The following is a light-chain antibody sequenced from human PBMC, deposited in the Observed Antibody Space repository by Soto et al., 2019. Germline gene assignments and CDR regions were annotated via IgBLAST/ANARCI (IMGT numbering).Light chain of an antibody. Sequence: DIQLTQSPSFLSASVEDRVTISCRASYDISSSLAWYQQEPGKPPKLLIYDSSTLQTRVPSRFTGSGSGRKFTLTISGLQFGDFATYYCQQSYSTPQVTFGGGTKVEIK. CDR2: DSS. CDR3: QQSYSTPQVT. CDR1: YDISSS. J-gene: IGKJ4*01. V-gene: IGKV1-9*01.